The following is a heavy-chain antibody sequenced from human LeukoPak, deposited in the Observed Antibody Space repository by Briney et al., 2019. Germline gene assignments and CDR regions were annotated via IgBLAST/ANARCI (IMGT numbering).Heavy chain of an antibody. Sequence: GASVKVSCKASGYTFTGYYMHWVRQAPGQGLEWMGWINPNSGGTNYAQKFQGRVTMTRDTSISTAYMELSRLRSDDTAVYYCARVLISAVAAPLDYWGQGTLVTASS. CDR2: INPNSGGT. CDR3: ARVLISAVAAPLDY. CDR1: GYTFTGYY. V-gene: IGHV1-2*02. J-gene: IGHJ4*02. D-gene: IGHD6-19*01.